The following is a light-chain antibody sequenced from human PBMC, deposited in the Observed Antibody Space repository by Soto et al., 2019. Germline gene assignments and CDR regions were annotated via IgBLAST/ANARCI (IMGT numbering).Light chain of an antibody. CDR2: STS. Sequence: QSVLTQPPSASGTPGQIVAISCSVSSSNIGSNTVTWYQQLPGTAPKLLIYSTSQRSSGVPGRFSGSKSGASASLSISGLQSEDEADYYCGAWDDRLDVYVFGTGTKVTVL. V-gene: IGLV1-44*01. CDR1: SSNIGSNT. J-gene: IGLJ1*01. CDR3: GAWDDRLDVYV.